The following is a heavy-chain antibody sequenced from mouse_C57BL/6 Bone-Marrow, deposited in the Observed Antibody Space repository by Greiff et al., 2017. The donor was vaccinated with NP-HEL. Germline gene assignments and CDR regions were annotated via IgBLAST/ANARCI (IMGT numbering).Heavy chain of an antibody. V-gene: IGHV5-16*01. CDR1: GFTFSDYY. CDR3: AREQYSKCCWYFGV. CDR2: INYDGSST. Sequence: EVQLVESEGGLVQPGSSMKLSCTASGFTFSDYYMAWVRQVPEQGLEWVANINYDGSSTYYLDSLKSRFIITRDNATNILYLQMSSLKSEDTASYYCAREQYSKCCWYFGVWGTGTPVTVSS. J-gene: IGHJ1*03. D-gene: IGHD2-5*01.